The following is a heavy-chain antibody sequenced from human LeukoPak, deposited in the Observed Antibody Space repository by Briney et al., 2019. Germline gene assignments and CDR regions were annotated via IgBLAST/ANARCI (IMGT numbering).Heavy chain of an antibody. CDR3: ARASVAGTNY. V-gene: IGHV4-61*01. CDR2: IYYSGSS. Sequence: SETLSLTCSVSGGSVSSGPYYWSWIRQPPGKGLEWIGYIYYSGSSNYSPSLKSRITISLDTSENQFSLKLSSVTAADTAVYYCARASVAGTNYWGQGTLVTVSS. D-gene: IGHD6-19*01. CDR1: GGSVSSGPYY. J-gene: IGHJ4*02.